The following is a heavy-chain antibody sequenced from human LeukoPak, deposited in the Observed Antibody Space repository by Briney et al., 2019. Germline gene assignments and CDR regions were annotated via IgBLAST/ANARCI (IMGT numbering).Heavy chain of an antibody. CDR2: ISGSGGST. D-gene: IGHD7-27*01. Sequence: GGSLRLSCAASGFTFSSYGMSWVRQAPGKGLEWVSAISGSGGSTYYADSVKGRFTISRDNSKNTLYLQMNSLRAEDTAVYYCAEGLGIWDYYFDYWGQGTLVTVSS. V-gene: IGHV3-23*01. CDR1: GFTFSSYG. CDR3: AEGLGIWDYYFDY. J-gene: IGHJ4*02.